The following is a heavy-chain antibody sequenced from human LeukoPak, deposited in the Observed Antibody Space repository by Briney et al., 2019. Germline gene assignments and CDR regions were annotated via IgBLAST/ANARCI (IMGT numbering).Heavy chain of an antibody. D-gene: IGHD6-13*01. CDR1: GYTFTAYY. J-gene: IGHJ4*03. V-gene: IGHV1-2*02. CDR2: VNPNSGAT. Sequence: ASVKVSCKASGYTFTAYYIHWLRQAPGQALEWMGWVNPNSGATKYSQKFQDRVTVTRNTSVGAAYMELSRLRSDDTAVYYCARVQDPAATDYFDYWGQGTMVTVSS. CDR3: ARVQDPAATDYFDY.